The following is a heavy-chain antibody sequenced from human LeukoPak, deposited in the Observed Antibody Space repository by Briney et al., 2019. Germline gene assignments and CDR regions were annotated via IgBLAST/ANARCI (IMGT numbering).Heavy chain of an antibody. CDR3: ARDPGPRYDSSGYSDY. D-gene: IGHD3-22*01. J-gene: IGHJ4*02. Sequence: PGGSLRLSCAASGFTFSDYYMSWIRQAPGKGLEWVSYISSSGSTIYYADSVKGRFTISRDNAKKALYLQMNSLRAEGTAVYYCARDPGPRYDSSGYSDYWGQGTLVTVSS. CDR1: GFTFSDYY. CDR2: ISSSGSTI. V-gene: IGHV3-11*01.